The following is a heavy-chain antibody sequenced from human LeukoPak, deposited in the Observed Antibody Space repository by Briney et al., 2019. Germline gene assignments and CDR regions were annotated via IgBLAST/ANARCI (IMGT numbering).Heavy chain of an antibody. Sequence: PGGSLRLSCVASGFSFSSYVINWVRQAPGKGLEWVAVIWYDGRRIHYADSVKGRFTISRDNSKNTLYLQMNSLRAEDTALYYCAKDRLPDGRWSLDYWGQGTLVTVSS. J-gene: IGHJ4*02. D-gene: IGHD6-13*01. V-gene: IGHV3-33*03. CDR1: GFSFSSYV. CDR2: IWYDGRRI. CDR3: AKDRLPDGRWSLDY.